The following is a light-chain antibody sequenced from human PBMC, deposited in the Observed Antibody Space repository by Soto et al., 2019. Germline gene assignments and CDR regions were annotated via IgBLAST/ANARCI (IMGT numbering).Light chain of an antibody. Sequence: EKVMTQSPATLSVSPGERATLSCRASQSVNRNLAWYQQKPGQAPRLLISAASTRATGIPARFSGSGSETEFTLTISSLQSEDFAVYYCQQYNNWWTFGQGTKVEMK. CDR2: AAS. CDR1: QSVNRN. CDR3: QQYNNWWT. J-gene: IGKJ1*01. V-gene: IGKV3-15*01.